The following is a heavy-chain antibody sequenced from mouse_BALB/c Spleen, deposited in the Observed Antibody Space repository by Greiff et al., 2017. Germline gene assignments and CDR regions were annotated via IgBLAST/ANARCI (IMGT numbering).Heavy chain of an antibody. CDR1: GFNIKDYY. V-gene: IGHV14-1*02. Sequence: EVQLQQSGAELVRPGALVKLSCKASGFNIKDYYMHWVKQRPEQGLEWIGWIDPENGNTIYDPKFQGKASITADTSSNTAYLQLSSLTSEDTAVYYCARRYRYAGVSHYYTMDYWGQGTSVTVSS. D-gene: IGHD2-14*01. CDR2: IDPENGNT. CDR3: ARRYRYAGVSHYYTMDY. J-gene: IGHJ4*01.